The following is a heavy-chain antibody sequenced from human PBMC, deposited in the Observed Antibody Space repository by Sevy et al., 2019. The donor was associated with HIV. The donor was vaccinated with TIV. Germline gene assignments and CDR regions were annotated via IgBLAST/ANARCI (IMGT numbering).Heavy chain of an antibody. CDR2: IKGNGDST. D-gene: IGHD6-6*01. J-gene: IGHJ6*03. CDR3: VRSSSPHYYYYYMDV. Sequence: GGSLRLSCSASGFIFSSYAMHWVRQAPGKGMEYVSAIKGNGDSTYHAASVKGRFTISRDNSENTLLLQMTSLTIEDTAVYFCVRSSSPHYYYYYMDVWGKWTAVTASS. CDR1: GFIFSSYA. V-gene: IGHV3-64D*06.